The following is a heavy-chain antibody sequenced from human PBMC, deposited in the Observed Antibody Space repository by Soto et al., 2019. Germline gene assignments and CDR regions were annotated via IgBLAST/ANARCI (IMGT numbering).Heavy chain of an antibody. J-gene: IGHJ6*02. CDR3: ASTHYYYGSARFYGMDV. Sequence: SVKVSCKASGGTFSSYAISWVRQAPGQGLEWMGGVIPIFGTANYAQKFQGRVTITADESTSTAYMELSSLRSEDTAVYYCASTHYYYGSARFYGMDVWGQGTTVTVSS. V-gene: IGHV1-69*13. CDR2: VIPIFGTA. CDR1: GGTFSSYA. D-gene: IGHD3-10*01.